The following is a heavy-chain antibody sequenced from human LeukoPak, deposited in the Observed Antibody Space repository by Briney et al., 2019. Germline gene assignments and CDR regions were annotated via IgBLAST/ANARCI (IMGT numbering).Heavy chain of an antibody. V-gene: IGHV4-4*07. Sequence: SETLSLTCTASNASVNSYFWGWVRQPAGKGLEWLGRIYTTGTTYYNPSLKSRLTLSIETSKSQFSLTLRAATAADTAVYFCGRQGYTAAYHFFDYWSLGTLVTVSS. D-gene: IGHD6-25*01. CDR2: IYTTGTT. CDR3: GRQGYTAAYHFFDY. J-gene: IGHJ4*02. CDR1: NASVNSYF.